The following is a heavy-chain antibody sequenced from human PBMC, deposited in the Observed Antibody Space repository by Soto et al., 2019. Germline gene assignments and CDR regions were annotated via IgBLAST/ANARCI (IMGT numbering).Heavy chain of an antibody. Sequence: GGSLRLSCAASGFTFSGSSVHWVRQASGKGLEWVGRIRNKANSYATAYAASVRGRFTISRDDSKNTASLQMNSLNTEDTAVYYCISHSPEDMIRTWGQGTQVTVSS. CDR3: ISHSPEDMIRT. D-gene: IGHD2-15*01. CDR1: GFTFSGSS. V-gene: IGHV3-73*01. CDR2: IRNKANSYAT. J-gene: IGHJ4*02.